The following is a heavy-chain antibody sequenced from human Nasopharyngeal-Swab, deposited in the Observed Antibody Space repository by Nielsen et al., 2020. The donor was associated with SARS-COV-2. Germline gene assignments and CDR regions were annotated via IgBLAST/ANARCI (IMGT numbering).Heavy chain of an antibody. CDR2: IVPALGLP. J-gene: IGHJ4*02. Sequence: SVKVSCKTSGGTFTNSAISWVRQAPGQGLEWMGGIVPALGLPNYAQKFRGRVTITADRSTTTSYLELSSLRSEDTAIYYCAREGGYGAYDAPDYWGQGTLVTVSS. CDR1: GGTFTNSA. CDR3: AREGGYGAYDAPDY. D-gene: IGHD5-12*01. V-gene: IGHV1-69*10.